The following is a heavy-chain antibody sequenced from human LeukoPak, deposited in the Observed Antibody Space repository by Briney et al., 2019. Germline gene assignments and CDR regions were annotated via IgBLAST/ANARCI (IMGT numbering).Heavy chain of an antibody. CDR3: ARDWYNNSDAFDI. Sequence: GGSLRLSCAASGFTFSSYSMNWVRQAPGKGLEWVSSISSSSSYIYYADSLKGRFTISRDNTKNSLYLQMNSLRAEDTAVYYCARDWYNNSDAFDIWGQGTMVTVSS. CDR2: ISSSSSYI. D-gene: IGHD4-11*01. CDR1: GFTFSSYS. V-gene: IGHV3-21*01. J-gene: IGHJ3*02.